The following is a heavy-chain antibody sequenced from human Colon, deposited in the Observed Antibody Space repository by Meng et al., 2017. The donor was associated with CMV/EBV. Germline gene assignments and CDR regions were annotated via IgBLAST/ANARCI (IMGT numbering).Heavy chain of an antibody. V-gene: IGHV1-46*01. CDR1: TFTNYY. CDR3: ARDNPQPRWGWSGSPAEY. J-gene: IGHJ4*02. Sequence: TFTNYYTLWVRRAPGQGLEWMGMINPSGGSTSYSHKFQARITMTRDTSTSTVYMTLGGLRSDDTTVYYCARDNPQPRWGWSGSPAEYWGGGSLVTVSS. CDR2: INPSGGST. D-gene: IGHD3-10*01.